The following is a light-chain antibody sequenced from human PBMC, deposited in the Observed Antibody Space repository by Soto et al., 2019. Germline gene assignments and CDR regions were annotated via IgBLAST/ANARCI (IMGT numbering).Light chain of an antibody. V-gene: IGKV3-20*01. CDR1: QSGSSSY. Sequence: EIVLTQSPGTLSLSPGERATLSCRASQSGSSSYLAWYQQKPGQAPRLLIYGASSRATGIPDRFSGSGSGTHFTLYISRLEPEDFTVYYCQHYGSSPPYTFGQWTKLEIK. CDR3: QHYGSSPPYT. CDR2: GAS. J-gene: IGKJ2*01.